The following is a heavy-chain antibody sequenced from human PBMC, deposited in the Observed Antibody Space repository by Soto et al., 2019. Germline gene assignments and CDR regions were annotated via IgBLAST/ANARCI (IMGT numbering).Heavy chain of an antibody. CDR2: IYHSGST. V-gene: IGHV4-4*02. CDR1: GGSISSSNW. D-gene: IGHD2-8*02. CDR3: ARDKITGLFDY. J-gene: IGHJ4*02. Sequence: PSETLSLTCAVSGGSISSSNWCSGVRQPPGKGLEWIGEIYHSGSTNYNPSLKSRVTISVDTSKNQFSLKLTSVTAADTAVYYCARDKITGLFDYWGQGTLVTVSS.